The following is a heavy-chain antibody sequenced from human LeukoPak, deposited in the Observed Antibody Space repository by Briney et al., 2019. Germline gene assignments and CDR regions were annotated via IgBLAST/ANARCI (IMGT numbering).Heavy chain of an antibody. CDR3: AGKTYYDFWSGSDAFDI. J-gene: IGHJ3*02. D-gene: IGHD3-3*01. CDR2: MNPNSGNT. Sequence: ASVKLSCKASGYTFTSYDINWVRRATGQRLEWMGWMNPNSGNTGYAQKFPGRVTMTRNTSISTTYLELSSLRSEDTAVYYCAGKTYYDFWSGSDAFDIWGQGTMVTVSS. CDR1: GYTFTSYD. V-gene: IGHV1-8*01.